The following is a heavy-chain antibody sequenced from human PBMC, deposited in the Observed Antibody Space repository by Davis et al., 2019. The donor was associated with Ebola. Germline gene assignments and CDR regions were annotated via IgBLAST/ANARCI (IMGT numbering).Heavy chain of an antibody. CDR2: IHYSGST. J-gene: IGHJ6*03. V-gene: IGHV4-59*08. Sequence: SETLSLTCTVSGGSISGYYYNWIRQPPGKGLEWIGYIHYSGSTNYSPSLKSRVTISVDTSKNRFSLKLSSVTAADTAVYYCARALSDYYYMDVWGKGTTVTVSS. CDR3: ARALSDYYYMDV. CDR1: GGSISGYY.